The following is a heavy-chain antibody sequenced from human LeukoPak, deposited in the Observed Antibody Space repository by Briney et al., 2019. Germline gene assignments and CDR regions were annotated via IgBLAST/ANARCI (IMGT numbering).Heavy chain of an antibody. D-gene: IGHD3-9*01. CDR3: ARERSTYYDILTGNYYYYYMDV. CDR2: INHSGST. V-gene: IGHV4-34*01. Sequence: PSETLSLPCAVYGGSFSGYYWSWIRQPPGKGLEWIGEINHSGSTNYNPSLKSRVTISVDTSKNQFSLKLSSVTAADTAVYYCARERSTYYDILTGNYYYYYMDVWGKGTTVTVSS. J-gene: IGHJ6*03. CDR1: GGSFSGYY.